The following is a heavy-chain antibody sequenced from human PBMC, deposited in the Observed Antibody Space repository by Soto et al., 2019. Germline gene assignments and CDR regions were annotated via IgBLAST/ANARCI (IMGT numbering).Heavy chain of an antibody. J-gene: IGHJ3*02. CDR3: ARDRYCSGGSCNDAFDI. D-gene: IGHD2-15*01. Sequence: EVQLVESGGGLVQPGGSLRLSCAASGFTVRSNYMSWVRQAPGKGLEWVSGIYSGGSTYYADSVKGRFTVSRDNFKNTVYLQMNSLRVEDTAVYYCARDRYCSGGSCNDAFDIWGQGTMVTVSS. V-gene: IGHV3-66*01. CDR1: GFTVRSNY. CDR2: IYSGGST.